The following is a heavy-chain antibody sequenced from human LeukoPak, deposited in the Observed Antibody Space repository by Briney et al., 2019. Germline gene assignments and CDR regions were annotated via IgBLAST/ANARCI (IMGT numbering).Heavy chain of an antibody. V-gene: IGHV4-4*07. Sequence: SETLSLTCTVSGASISSYYWSWIRQPAGKGLEWIGRIHTSGTSNYNPSLKSRVTMSVDTSKNQFSLKLSSVTAADTAVYYCAKEIHPAYYYYYMDVWGKGTTVTVSS. J-gene: IGHJ6*03. CDR1: GASISSYY. CDR2: IHTSGTS. CDR3: AKEIHPAYYYYYMDV.